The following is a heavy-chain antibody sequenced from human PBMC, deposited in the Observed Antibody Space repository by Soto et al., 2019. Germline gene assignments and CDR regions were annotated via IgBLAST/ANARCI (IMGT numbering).Heavy chain of an antibody. D-gene: IGHD6-6*01. J-gene: IGHJ4*02. V-gene: IGHV4-30-4*01. CDR2: IYYSGST. CDR3: ARDGGYSSSSGPGY. CDR1: GGSISSGDYY. Sequence: PSETLSLTCTVSGGSISSGDYYWSVIRQPPGKGLEWIGYIYYSGSTYYNPSLKSRVTISVDTSKNQFSLKLSSVTAANTAVYYCARDGGYSSSSGPGYWGQGTLVTVSS.